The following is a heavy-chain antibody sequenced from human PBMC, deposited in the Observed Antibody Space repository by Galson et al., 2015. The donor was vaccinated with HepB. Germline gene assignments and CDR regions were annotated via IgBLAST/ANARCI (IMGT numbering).Heavy chain of an antibody. D-gene: IGHD2-2*01. CDR3: ARDIVVVPAAMFDWYFDL. J-gene: IGHJ2*01. V-gene: IGHV1-69*13. CDR1: GGTFSSYA. Sequence: SVKVSCKASGGTFSSYAISWVRQAPGQGLEWMGGIIPIFGTANYAQKFQGGVTITADESTSTAYMELSSLRSEDTAVYYCARDIVVVPAAMFDWYFDLWGRGTLVTVSS. CDR2: IIPIFGTA.